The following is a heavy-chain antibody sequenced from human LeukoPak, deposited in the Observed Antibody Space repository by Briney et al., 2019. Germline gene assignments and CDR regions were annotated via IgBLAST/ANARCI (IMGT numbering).Heavy chain of an antibody. CDR2: INPSGGST. CDR1: GYTSTSYY. V-gene: IGHV1-46*01. CDR3: ARGSGSYYRTLDAFDI. Sequence: GASVKVSCKASGYTSTSYYMHWVRQAPGQGLEWMGIINPSGGSTSYAQKFQGRVTMTRDTSTSTVYMELSSLRSEDTAVYYCARGSGSYYRTLDAFDIWGQGTMVTVSS. J-gene: IGHJ3*02. D-gene: IGHD1-26*01.